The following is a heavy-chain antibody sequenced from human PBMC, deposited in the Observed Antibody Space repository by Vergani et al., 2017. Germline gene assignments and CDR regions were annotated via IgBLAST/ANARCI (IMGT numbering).Heavy chain of an antibody. CDR1: GFTFSSYG. D-gene: IGHD1-1*01. CDR2: IWYDGSNK. Sequence: QVQLVESGGGVVQPGRSLRLSCAASGFTFSSYGMHWVRQAPGKGLEWVAVIWYDGSNKYYADSVKGRFTISRDNSKNTLYLQMNSLRAEDTAVYYCAGETTGDEGSYYYYGMDVWGQGTTVTVSS. V-gene: IGHV3-33*01. CDR3: AGETTGDEGSYYYYGMDV. J-gene: IGHJ6*02.